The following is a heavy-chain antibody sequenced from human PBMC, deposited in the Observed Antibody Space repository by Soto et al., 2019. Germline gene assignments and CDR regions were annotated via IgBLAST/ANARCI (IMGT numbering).Heavy chain of an antibody. CDR3: ARDRGRRFLEWFGSYGMDV. CDR2: INPNSGGT. CDR1: GYTFTGYY. J-gene: IGHJ6*02. Sequence: ASVKVSCKASGYTFTGYYMHWVRQAPGQGLEWMGWINPNSGGTNYAQKFQGWVTMTRDTSISTAYMELSRLRSDDTAMYYCARDRGRRFLEWFGSYGMDVWGQGTTVTVSS. V-gene: IGHV1-2*04. D-gene: IGHD3-3*01.